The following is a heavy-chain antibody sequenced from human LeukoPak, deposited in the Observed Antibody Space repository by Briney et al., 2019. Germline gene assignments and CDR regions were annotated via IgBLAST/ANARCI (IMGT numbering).Heavy chain of an antibody. CDR2: ISSSGSTI. J-gene: IGHJ4*02. D-gene: IGHD3-9*01. CDR3: ARDSTYYDILTGYYNTGVLDY. Sequence: GGSLRLSCAASGFTFSRYSMNWVRQAPGKGLEWVSYISSSGSTIYYADSVKGRFTISRDNAKNSLYLQMNSLRAEDTAVYYCARDSTYYDILTGYYNTGVLDYWGQGTLVTVSS. CDR1: GFTFSRYS. V-gene: IGHV3-48*04.